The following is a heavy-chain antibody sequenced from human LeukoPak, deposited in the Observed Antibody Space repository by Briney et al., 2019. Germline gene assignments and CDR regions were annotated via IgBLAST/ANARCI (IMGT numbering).Heavy chain of an antibody. V-gene: IGHV3-21*01. J-gene: IGHJ4*02. CDR2: ISSSTSYI. D-gene: IGHD6-19*01. CDR3: AKDWSYRGWAYYLEY. Sequence: PGGSLRLSCAASGFTFSSYNMNWVRQAPGKGLEWVSSISSSTSYIYYADSVKGRFTISRDNAKNSLYLQMNSLRPEDTAVYYCAKDWSYRGWAYYLEYWGQGTLVTVSS. CDR1: GFTFSSYN.